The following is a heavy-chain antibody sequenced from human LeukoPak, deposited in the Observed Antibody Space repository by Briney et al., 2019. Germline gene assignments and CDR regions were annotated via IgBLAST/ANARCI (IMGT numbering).Heavy chain of an antibody. V-gene: IGHV3-7*03. CDR1: GFTFSSYW. CDR2: IKQDGSEK. CDR3: ARVRWYCSSTSCRNYYFDY. J-gene: IGHJ4*02. Sequence: GGSLRLSCAASGFTFSSYWMSWVRQAPGKGLEWVANIKQDGSEKYYVDSVKGRFTISRDNAKNSLYLQMNSLRAEDTVVYYCARVRWYCSSTSCRNYYFDYWGQGTLVTVSS. D-gene: IGHD2-2*01.